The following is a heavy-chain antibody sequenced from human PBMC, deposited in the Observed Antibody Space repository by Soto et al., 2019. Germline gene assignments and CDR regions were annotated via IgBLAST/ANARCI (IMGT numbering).Heavy chain of an antibody. CDR3: ARDVLVPAAIRYFDL. Sequence: QVQLQESGPGLVKPSQTLSLTCTVSGGSISSGDYYWSWIRQPPGKGLEWIGYIYYSGSTYYNPSLKSRVTISVDTSNIQFSLKLSSVTAADTAVYYCARDVLVPAAIRYFDLWGRGTLVTVSS. J-gene: IGHJ2*01. CDR2: IYYSGST. D-gene: IGHD2-2*02. V-gene: IGHV4-30-4*01. CDR1: GGSISSGDYY.